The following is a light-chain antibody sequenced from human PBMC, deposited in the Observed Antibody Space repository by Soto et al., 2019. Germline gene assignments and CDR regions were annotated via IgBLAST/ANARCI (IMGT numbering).Light chain of an antibody. V-gene: IGLV1-40*01. CDR3: QSYDSSLSGSV. J-gene: IGLJ3*02. Sequence: QSVLTQPPSVSGAPGQRVTVSCTGSSSNIGAGYDVHWYQQLPGRAPKLLIHGDTNRPSGVPDRFSGSKSGTSASLAITGLQAEDEAEYYCQSYDSSLSGSVFGGGTKLTVL. CDR1: SSNIGAGYD. CDR2: GDT.